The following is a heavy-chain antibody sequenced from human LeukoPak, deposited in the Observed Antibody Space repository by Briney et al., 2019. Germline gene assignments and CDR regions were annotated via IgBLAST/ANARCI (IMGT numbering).Heavy chain of an antibody. J-gene: IGHJ2*01. CDR2: LYYSGRT. D-gene: IGHD6-13*01. Sequence: SETLPLTCTVSGLSLRLLLWIGLGQPPGKALEWIGYLYYSGRTSYTPSLESRVTMSVDTSKNEFSLKLSSVTAAHTAVFYCGRDRSRWTLVVCGGGTLVSVSS. CDR1: GLSLRLL. CDR3: GRDRSRWTLVV. V-gene: IGHV4-59*01.